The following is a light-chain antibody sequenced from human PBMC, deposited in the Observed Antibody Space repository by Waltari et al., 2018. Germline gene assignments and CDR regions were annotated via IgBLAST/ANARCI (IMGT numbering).Light chain of an antibody. Sequence: QTVVTQEPSLSVSPGGTVTLTCALSSGSLSTTSYATWYQQTPGQATRTLVYKANARSSGVPDRFAGSILGNTAALTSTGAQADDESDYYCALYMGSGIWVFGGGTRLTVL. J-gene: IGLJ3*02. CDR1: SGSLSTTSY. CDR2: KAN. V-gene: IGLV8-61*01. CDR3: ALYMGSGIWV.